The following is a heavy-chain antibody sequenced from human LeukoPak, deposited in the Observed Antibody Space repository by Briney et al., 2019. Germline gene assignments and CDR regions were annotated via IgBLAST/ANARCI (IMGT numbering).Heavy chain of an antibody. D-gene: IGHD6-19*01. J-gene: IGHJ4*02. CDR1: GGSITPYY. Sequence: SETLSLTYTVSGGSITPYYWSWIRQPPGKGLEWIGYVYYTGSGSTSNNPSLKSRVTISVDTSKNQFSLNLKSVTAADTAVYFCARHAVYAGSGWAFDYWGQGTLVTVSS. CDR2: VYYTGSGST. V-gene: IGHV4-59*08. CDR3: ARHAVYAGSGWAFDY.